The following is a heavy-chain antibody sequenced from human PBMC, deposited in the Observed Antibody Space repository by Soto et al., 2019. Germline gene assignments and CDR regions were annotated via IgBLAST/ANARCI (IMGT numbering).Heavy chain of an antibody. J-gene: IGHJ4*02. V-gene: IGHV1-18*04. CDR3: ARTHYYYSSGYYDY. D-gene: IGHD3-22*01. CDR1: GYTFTSYG. Sequence: GASVKVSCKASGYTFTSYGISWVRQAPGQGLEWTGWISAYNGNTNYAQKLQGRVTMTTDTSTSTAYMELRSLRSDDTAVYYCARTHYYYSSGYYDYWGQGTLVTVSS. CDR2: ISAYNGNT.